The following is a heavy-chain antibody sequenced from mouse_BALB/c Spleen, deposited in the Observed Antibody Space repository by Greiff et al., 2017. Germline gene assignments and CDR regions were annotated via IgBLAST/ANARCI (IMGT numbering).Heavy chain of an antibody. CDR1: GFTFSDYY. D-gene: IGHD1-1*01. V-gene: IGHV5-4*02. CDR3: ARVGGSWYFDV. CDR2: ISDGGSYT. J-gene: IGHJ1*01. Sequence: EVQRVESGGGLVKPGGSLKLSCAASGFTFSDYYMYWVRQTPEKRLEWVATISDGGSYTYYPDNVKGRFTISRDNAENNLYLQMSSLKSEDTAVYYCARVGGSWYFDVWGAGTTVTVSS.